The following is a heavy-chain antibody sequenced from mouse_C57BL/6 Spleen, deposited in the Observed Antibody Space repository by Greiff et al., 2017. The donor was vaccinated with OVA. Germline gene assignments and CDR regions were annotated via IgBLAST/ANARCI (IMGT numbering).Heavy chain of an antibody. J-gene: IGHJ3*01. CDR3: ARGAFAY. Sequence: EVQRVESGGGLVKHGGSLKLSCAASGFTFSDYGMHWVRQAPEKGLEWVAYISSGSSTIYYADTVKGRFTVSRDNAKNTLFLQMTSLRSEDTAMYYCARGAFAYWGQGTLVTVSA. CDR1: GFTFSDYG. CDR2: ISSGSSTI. V-gene: IGHV5-17*01.